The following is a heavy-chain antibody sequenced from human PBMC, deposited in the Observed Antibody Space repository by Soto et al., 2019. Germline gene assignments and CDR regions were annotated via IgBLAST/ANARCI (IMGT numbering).Heavy chain of an antibody. Sequence: QVQLVQSGAEMKKPGASVKVSCKASGYTFTSYGISWVRQAPGQGLEWMGWISAYNGNTNYAQKLQGRVTMTTDTSTSTAHMELRSLRSDDTAVYYCARSRSDYGDDPGYWYFDLWGRGTLVPVSS. CDR3: ARSRSDYGDDPGYWYFDL. CDR2: ISAYNGNT. V-gene: IGHV1-18*01. J-gene: IGHJ2*01. CDR1: GYTFTSYG. D-gene: IGHD4-17*01.